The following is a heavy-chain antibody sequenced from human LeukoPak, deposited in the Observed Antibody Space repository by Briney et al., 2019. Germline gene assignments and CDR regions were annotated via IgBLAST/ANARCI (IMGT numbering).Heavy chain of an antibody. J-gene: IGHJ4*02. CDR3: AKPRRPFSGSYLFDY. CDR2: IWYGGSNK. Sequence: GGSLRLSCAASGFTFSSYGMHWVRQAPGKGLEWVAVIWYGGSNKYYADSVKGRFTISRDNSKNTLYLQMNSLRAEDTAVYYCAKPRRPFSGSYLFDYWGQGTLVTVSS. D-gene: IGHD1-26*01. V-gene: IGHV3-30*02. CDR1: GFTFSSYG.